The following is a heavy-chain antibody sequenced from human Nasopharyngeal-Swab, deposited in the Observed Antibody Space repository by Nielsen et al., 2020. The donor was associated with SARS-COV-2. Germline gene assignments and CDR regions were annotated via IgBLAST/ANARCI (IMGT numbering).Heavy chain of an antibody. Sequence: WIRQPPGKGLEWVSYISSSSSTIYYPDSVKGQFTISRDNAKNSLYLQMNSLRAEDTAVYYCARDGGEGSSGPHQGWFDPWGQGTLVTVSS. CDR2: ISSSSSTI. J-gene: IGHJ5*02. V-gene: IGHV3-48*01. CDR3: ARDGGEGSSGPHQGWFDP. D-gene: IGHD3-22*01.